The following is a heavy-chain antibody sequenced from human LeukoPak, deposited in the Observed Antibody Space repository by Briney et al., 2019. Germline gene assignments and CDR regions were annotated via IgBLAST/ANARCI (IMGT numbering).Heavy chain of an antibody. CDR3: ARDLAWGAFDY. J-gene: IGHJ4*02. Sequence: GGSLRLSCAASGFTVHSNYMSWVRQAPGKGLEWLSGISPRGGGTYYADSVKGRFTIPRDDSKNTLSLQMNRQRVEDTAVYYCARDLAWGAFDYWGQGTLVTVSS. V-gene: IGHV3-23*01. CDR2: ISPRGGGT. D-gene: IGHD7-27*01. CDR1: GFTVHSNY.